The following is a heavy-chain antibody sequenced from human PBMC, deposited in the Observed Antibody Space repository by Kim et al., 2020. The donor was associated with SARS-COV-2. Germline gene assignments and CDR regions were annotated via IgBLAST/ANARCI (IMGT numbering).Heavy chain of an antibody. CDR3: ARVMVRGVIILGY. D-gene: IGHD3-10*01. Sequence: YSQKFQGRVTITRDTSARTAYMELSSLRSEDTAVYYCARVMVRGVIILGYWGQGTLVTVSS. J-gene: IGHJ4*02. V-gene: IGHV1-3*01.